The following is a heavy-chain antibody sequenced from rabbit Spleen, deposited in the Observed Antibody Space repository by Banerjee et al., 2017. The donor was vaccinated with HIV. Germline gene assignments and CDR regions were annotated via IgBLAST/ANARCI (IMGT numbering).Heavy chain of an antibody. V-gene: IGHV1S40*01. CDR2: INAVTGRA. CDR3: ARDLVGVIGWNFNL. D-gene: IGHD1-1*01. Sequence: QSLEESGGGLVQPEGSLKLSCTASGFSFSDKAVMCWVRQAPGKGLEWIACINAVTGRAVYASWAKGRFTFSKTSSTTVTLQMTSLTAADTATYLCARDLVGVIGWNFNLWGPGTLVTVS. CDR1: GFSFSDKAV. J-gene: IGHJ4*01.